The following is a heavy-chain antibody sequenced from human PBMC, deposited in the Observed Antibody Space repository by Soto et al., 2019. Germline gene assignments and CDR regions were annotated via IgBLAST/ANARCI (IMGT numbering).Heavy chain of an antibody. CDR3: AKDRSLAY. V-gene: IGHV3-30*18. J-gene: IGHJ4*02. Sequence: GGSLRLSCAASGFTFSSYGMHWVRQAPGKGLEWVAVISYDGSNKYYADSVKGRFTISRDNSKNTLYLQMNSLRAKDTAVYYRAKDRSLAYWGQGTLVTVSS. CDR2: ISYDGSNK. CDR1: GFTFSSYG.